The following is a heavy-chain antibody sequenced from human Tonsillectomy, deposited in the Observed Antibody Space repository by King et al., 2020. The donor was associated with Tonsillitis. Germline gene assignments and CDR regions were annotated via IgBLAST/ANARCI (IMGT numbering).Heavy chain of an antibody. V-gene: IGHV1-18*04. J-gene: IGHJ5*02. Sequence: VQLVQSGAEVKKPGASVKVSCKTSGYTFISHDICWVRQAPGQGLEWMGWISGKSAKTNYAQNFQGRVTMTTDTSTSTVYMELRSLTSDDTAVYYCARDMDPKGIWFDPWGQGTLVTVSS. CDR1: GYTFISHD. D-gene: IGHD3/OR15-3a*01. CDR3: ARDMDPKGIWFDP. CDR2: ISGKSAKT.